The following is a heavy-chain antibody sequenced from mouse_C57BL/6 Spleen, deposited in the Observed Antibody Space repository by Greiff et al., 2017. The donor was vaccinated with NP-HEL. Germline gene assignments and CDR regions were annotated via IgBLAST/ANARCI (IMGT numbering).Heavy chain of an antibody. V-gene: IGHV1-15*01. Sequence: VQLHQPGAELVRPGASVTLSCKASGYTFTDYEMHWLKQTPVHGLEWIGVIDPATGGTAYNQKFKGKAILTADKSSSTAYMELRSLTSEDSAVYYSTGEGPYDTFDYWGQGTTLTVSS. CDR2: IDPATGGT. J-gene: IGHJ2*01. CDR3: TGEGPYDTFDY. D-gene: IGHD2-12*01. CDR1: GYTFTDYE.